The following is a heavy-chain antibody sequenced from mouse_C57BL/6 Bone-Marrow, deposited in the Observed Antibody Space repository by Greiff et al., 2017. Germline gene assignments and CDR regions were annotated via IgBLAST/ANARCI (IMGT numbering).Heavy chain of an antibody. Sequence: QRVASEGGLVPPGSFMKLSYTPSVFTFCDCYMAWILRVPEGVVEWVANHHYDGCSPYYLTFLDNRFFISGDNAKNILYLQMSSLKSEDTATYYCARENLGNYGYAMDYWGQGTSVTVSS. CDR2: HHYDGCSP. J-gene: IGHJ4*01. V-gene: IGHV5-16*01. D-gene: IGHD2-1*01. CDR3: ARENLGNYGYAMDY. CDR1: VFTFCDCY.